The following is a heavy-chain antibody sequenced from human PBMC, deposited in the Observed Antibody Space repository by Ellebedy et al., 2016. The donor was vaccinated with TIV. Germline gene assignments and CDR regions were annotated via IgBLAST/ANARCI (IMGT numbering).Heavy chain of an antibody. CDR2: INYSGST. CDR3: ARLRYYDFWSGHSTHFDY. Sequence: SETLSLTCTVSGGSISSYYWSWIRQPPGKGLEWIGYINYSGSTNYNPSLKSRVTISVDTSKNQFSLKLSSVTAADTAVYYCARLRYYDFWSGHSTHFDYWGQGTLVTVSS. V-gene: IGHV4-59*08. J-gene: IGHJ4*02. CDR1: GGSISSYY. D-gene: IGHD3-3*01.